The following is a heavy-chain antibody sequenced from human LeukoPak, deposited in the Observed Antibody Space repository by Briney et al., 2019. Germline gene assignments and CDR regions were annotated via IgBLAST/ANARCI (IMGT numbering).Heavy chain of an antibody. Sequence: GGSLRLSCVASGLSITTSWIHWVRQAPGRGLVWVSRVNPSGSSTNYADFVKGRFTISRDSARNTVYLQMNSLRADDSAVYYCATGNIGSSGLWDSWGQGTLVTVSS. J-gene: IGHJ4*02. D-gene: IGHD1-26*01. CDR2: VNPSGSST. V-gene: IGHV3-74*01. CDR3: ATGNIGSSGLWDS. CDR1: GLSITTSW.